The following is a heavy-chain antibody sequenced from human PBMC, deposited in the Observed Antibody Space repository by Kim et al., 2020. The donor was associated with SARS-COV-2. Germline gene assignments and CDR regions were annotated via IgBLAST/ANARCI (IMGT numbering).Heavy chain of an antibody. CDR3: TRVPGTTSAFRYAFD. J-gene: IGHJ3*02. D-gene: IGHD1-1*01. V-gene: IGHV3-73*01. CDR2: IRSKSNSYAT. Sequence: GGSLRLSCASSDFTFSDSSMHWVRQASGKGLEWVGRIRSKSNSYATAYAAAVKGRFTISRDDSKNTAYLQMNSLKTEDTAVYYCTRVPGTTSAFRYAFD. CDR1: DFTFSDSS.